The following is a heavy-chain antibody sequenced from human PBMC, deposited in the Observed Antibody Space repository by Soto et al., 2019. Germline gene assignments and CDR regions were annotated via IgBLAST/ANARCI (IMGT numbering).Heavy chain of an antibody. V-gene: IGHV4-59*01. D-gene: IGHD2-15*01. CDR2: IYDSGDT. Sequence: SETLSLTCTASGGSISNYYRTWIRQTPGKGLEWIGYIYDSGDTYYNPSLRSRVTISDHTSKNQFSLKLSSISAADTAVYYCAREADPLFCSGSSCYGGWFDPWGRGTLVTVSS. J-gene: IGHJ5*02. CDR1: GGSISNYY. CDR3: AREADPLFCSGSSCYGGWFDP.